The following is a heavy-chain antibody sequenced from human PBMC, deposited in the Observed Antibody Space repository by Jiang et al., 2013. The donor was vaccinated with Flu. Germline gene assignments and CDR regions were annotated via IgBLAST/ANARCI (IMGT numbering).Heavy chain of an antibody. CDR1: GFTFSDYW. Sequence: VQLVESGGGLVQPGGSLRLSCAASGFTFSDYWMYWVRQPPGMGLVWVARIKNDGSAPTYADSVKGRFTISRDNAKNTLYLQMNSLRAEDTAVYYCARLPGGKSYGDYWGRGALVTVS. CDR2: IKNDGSAP. CDR3: ARLPGGKSYGDY. V-gene: IGHV3-74*01. J-gene: IGHJ4*02. D-gene: IGHD3-16*01.